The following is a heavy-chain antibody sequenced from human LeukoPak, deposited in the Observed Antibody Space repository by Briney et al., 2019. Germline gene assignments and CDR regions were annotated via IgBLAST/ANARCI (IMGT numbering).Heavy chain of an antibody. CDR1: GFTVSSNY. V-gene: IGHV3-66*01. CDR3: ARGVYYDILTGYFY. CDR2: IYSGGST. D-gene: IGHD3-9*01. Sequence: PPGGSLRLSCAASGFTVSSNYMCWVRQAPGKGLEWVSVIYSGGSTYYADSVKGRFTISRDNSKNTLYLQMNSLRAEDTAVYYCARGVYYDILTGYFYWGQGTLVTVSS. J-gene: IGHJ4*02.